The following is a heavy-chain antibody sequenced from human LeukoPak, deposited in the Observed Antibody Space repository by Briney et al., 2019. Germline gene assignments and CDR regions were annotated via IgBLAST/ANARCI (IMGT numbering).Heavy chain of an antibody. CDR2: IRYDGSNK. D-gene: IGHD3-10*01. CDR3: AKDSRPYGSGSYYLDY. J-gene: IGHJ4*02. V-gene: IGHV3-30*02. Sequence: PGGSLRLSCAASGFTFSSYGMSWVRQAPGKGLEWVAFIRYDGSNKYYADSVKGRFTISRDNSKNTLYLQMNSLRAEDTAVYYCAKDSRPYGSGSYYLDYWGQGTLVTVSS. CDR1: GFTFSSYG.